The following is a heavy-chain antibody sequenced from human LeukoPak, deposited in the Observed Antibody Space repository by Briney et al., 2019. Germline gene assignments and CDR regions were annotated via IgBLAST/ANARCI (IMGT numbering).Heavy chain of an antibody. Sequence: PSETLSLTYTVSGYSISSGYYWGWIQQPPGKGLEWIGSIYHSGSTYYNPSLKSRFTISVDTSKNQFSLKLSSVTSADPAVYYCASDRGVNSGEFDYWGQGTLGTASP. D-gene: IGHD3-10*01. CDR3: ASDRGVNSGEFDY. V-gene: IGHV4-38-2*02. CDR1: GYSISSGYY. CDR2: IYHSGST. J-gene: IGHJ4*02.